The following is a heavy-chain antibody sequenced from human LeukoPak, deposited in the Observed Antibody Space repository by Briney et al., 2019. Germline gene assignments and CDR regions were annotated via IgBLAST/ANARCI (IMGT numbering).Heavy chain of an antibody. CDR1: GFSFSRYW. V-gene: IGHV3-74*01. CDR3: ARVLSGSWDWFDP. J-gene: IGHJ5*02. Sequence: GGSLRLSCAASGFSFSRYWVHWVRQAPGKGLEWVSRINPDGSTTTYADSVKGRFTISRDNAENTVYLQMNSLRAEDTAVYYCARVLSGSWDWFDPWGQGTLVTVSS. D-gene: IGHD3-22*01. CDR2: INPDGSTT.